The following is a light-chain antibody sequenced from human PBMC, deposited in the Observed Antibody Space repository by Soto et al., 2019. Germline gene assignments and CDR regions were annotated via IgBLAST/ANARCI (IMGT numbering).Light chain of an antibody. CDR2: GAS. CDR1: QTINNN. J-gene: IGKJ4*01. V-gene: IGKV3-15*01. CDR3: QQYDNWPLT. Sequence: EVVMTKSPATLSVSPGERATLSCSASQTINNNLAWYQRNPGQAPRLLIYGASARATGIPARFSGSGSGTEFTLTISSLQSEDFAVYFCQQYDNWPLTFGGGNTVDVK.